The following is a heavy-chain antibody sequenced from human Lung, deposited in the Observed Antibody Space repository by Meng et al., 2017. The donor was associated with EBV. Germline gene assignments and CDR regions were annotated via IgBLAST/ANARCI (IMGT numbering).Heavy chain of an antibody. CDR3: AREYPRDGYSVLDY. V-gene: IGHV7-4-1*02. CDR1: GCSFSGYS. J-gene: IGHJ4*02. D-gene: IGHD5-24*01. CDR2: IDPNAGNP. Sequence: VQLVKSGSELMQPAASLNVSCTASGCSFSGYSINWMRQAPGQGPDWMGWIDPNAGNPTNHHRYTGGFVSLFATSVSTSLLQSNVLGADDTAVYYGAREYPRDGYSVLDYWGQGTLVTASS.